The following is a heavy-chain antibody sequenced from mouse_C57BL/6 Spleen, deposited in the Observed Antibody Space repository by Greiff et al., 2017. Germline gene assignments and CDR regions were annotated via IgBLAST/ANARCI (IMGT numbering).Heavy chain of an antibody. CDR2: ISSGSSTN. D-gene: IGHD2-1*01. CDR3: GRGKYYGTPGFAY. J-gene: IGHJ3*01. V-gene: IGHV5-17*01. CDR1: GFTFSDYG. Sequence: EVHLVESGGGLVKPGGSLKLSCAASGFTFSDYGMHWVRQAPEKGLEWVAYISSGSSTNYYADTVKGRFTISRDNANNTLFLQMNSLRSEDAAVYYCGRGKYYGTPGFAYWGQGTLVTVSA.